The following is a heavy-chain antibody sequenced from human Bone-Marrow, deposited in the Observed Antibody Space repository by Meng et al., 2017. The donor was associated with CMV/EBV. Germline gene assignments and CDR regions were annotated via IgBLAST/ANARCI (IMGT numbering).Heavy chain of an antibody. CDR3: ASTRWLPIPGRRGWRGLDY. V-gene: IGHV1-2*02. D-gene: IGHD5-24*01. J-gene: IGHJ4*02. CDR1: GYTFTSYG. CDR2: INANSGGT. Sequence: ASVKVSCKASGYTFTSYGISWVRQAPGQGLEWMGWINANSGGTNYAQKFQGRVTMTRDTSSSTAYMELSRLRSDDTAVYYCASTRWLPIPGRRGWRGLDYWGQGTLVTVSS.